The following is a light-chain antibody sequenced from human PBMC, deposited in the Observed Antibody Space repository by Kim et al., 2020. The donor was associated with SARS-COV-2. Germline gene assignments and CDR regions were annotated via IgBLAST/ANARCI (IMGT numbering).Light chain of an antibody. CDR2: GAS. V-gene: IGKV3-15*01. Sequence: EIVMTQSPATLSVSAGERATLSCRASQSVRNNLAWYQQIPGQAPRLLIHGASTGATGIPARFSGSGSGTEFTLTISSLQSEDFAVYYCQQYDTWPTFGQGTKLEI. J-gene: IGKJ2*01. CDR1: QSVRNN. CDR3: QQYDTWPT.